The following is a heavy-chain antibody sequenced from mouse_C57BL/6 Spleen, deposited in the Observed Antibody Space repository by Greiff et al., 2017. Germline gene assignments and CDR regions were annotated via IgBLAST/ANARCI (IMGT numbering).Heavy chain of an antibody. CDR2: IDPETGGT. V-gene: IGHV1-15*01. Sequence: QVQLQQSGAELVRPGASVTLSCKASGYTFTDYEMHWVKQTPVHGLEWIGAIDPETGGTAYNQKFKGKAILTADKSSSTAYMELRSLTSEDSAVYYCTRRDHYYGDYAMDYWGQGTSVTVSS. J-gene: IGHJ4*01. CDR3: TRRDHYYGDYAMDY. D-gene: IGHD1-2*01. CDR1: GYTFTDYE.